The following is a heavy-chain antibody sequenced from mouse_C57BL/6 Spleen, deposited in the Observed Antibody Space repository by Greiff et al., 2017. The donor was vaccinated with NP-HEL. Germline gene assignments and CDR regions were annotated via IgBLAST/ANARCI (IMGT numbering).Heavy chain of an antibody. CDR2: IDPENGDT. Sequence: VQLQQSGAELVRPGASVKLSCTASGFNIKDDYMHWVKQRPEQGLEWIGWIDPENGDTEYASKFQGKATITADTSSNTAYLQLSSLTSEDTAVYYCTTGWLLRRDWGKGTTLTVSS. CDR3: TTGWLLRRD. D-gene: IGHD2-3*01. J-gene: IGHJ2*01. CDR1: GFNIKDDY. V-gene: IGHV14-4*01.